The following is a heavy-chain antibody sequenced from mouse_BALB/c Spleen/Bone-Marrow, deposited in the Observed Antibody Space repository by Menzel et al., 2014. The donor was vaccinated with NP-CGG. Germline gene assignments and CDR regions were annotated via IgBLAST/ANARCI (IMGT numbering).Heavy chain of an antibody. CDR2: INPGSSTI. V-gene: IGHV4-1*02. D-gene: IGHD2-1*01. Sequence: EVKVVESGGGLVQPGGSLKLSCAASGFDFSRYWMSWVRQAPGKGLEWIGEINPGSSTINYTPSLKDKFIISRDNAKNTLYLQMSKVRSEDTALYYCARQGYYGKGDYWGQGTTLTVSS. CDR3: ARQGYYGKGDY. J-gene: IGHJ2*01. CDR1: GFDFSRYW.